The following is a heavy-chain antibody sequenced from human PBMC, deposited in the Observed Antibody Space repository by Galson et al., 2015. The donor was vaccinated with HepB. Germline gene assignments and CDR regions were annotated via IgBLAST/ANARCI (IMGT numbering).Heavy chain of an antibody. V-gene: IGHV1-8*01. D-gene: IGHD6-6*01. CDR3: ARGSSSSSSADY. CDR2: MNPNSGNT. CDR1: GYTSTSYD. J-gene: IGHJ4*02. Sequence: SVKVSCKASGYTSTSYDINWVRQATGQGLEWMGWMNPNSGNTGYAQKFQGRVTMTRNTSISTAYMEPSSLRSEDTAVYYCARGSSSSSSADYWGQGTLVTVSS.